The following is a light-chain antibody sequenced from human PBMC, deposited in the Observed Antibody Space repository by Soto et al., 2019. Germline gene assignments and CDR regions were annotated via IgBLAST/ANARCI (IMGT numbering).Light chain of an antibody. Sequence: SVLTQPRSVSGSPGQSVTISCTGTSSDVGGYEYVSWYQQHPGKALKLMIYDVSKRPSGVPDRFSGSRSGNTASLTISGLQTEDEAGYYCCSYAGSPFYVFGIGTKVTVL. J-gene: IGLJ1*01. CDR3: CSYAGSPFYV. V-gene: IGLV2-11*01. CDR2: DVS. CDR1: SSDVGGYEY.